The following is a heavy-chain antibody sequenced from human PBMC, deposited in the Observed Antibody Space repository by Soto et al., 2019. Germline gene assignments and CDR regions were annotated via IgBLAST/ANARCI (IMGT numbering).Heavy chain of an antibody. Sequence: PGGSLRLSCAASGFTFSSYAMSWVRQAPGKGLEWVSAISGSGGSTYYADSVKGRFTISRDNSKNTLYLQMNSLRAEDTAVYYCAKDHPWEPSGVFSYGMDVWGQGTTVTVSS. D-gene: IGHD1-26*01. J-gene: IGHJ6*02. CDR2: ISGSGGST. V-gene: IGHV3-23*01. CDR3: AKDHPWEPSGVFSYGMDV. CDR1: GFTFSSYA.